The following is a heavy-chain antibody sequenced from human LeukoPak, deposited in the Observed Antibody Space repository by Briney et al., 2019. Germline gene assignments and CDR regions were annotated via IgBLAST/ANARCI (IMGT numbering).Heavy chain of an antibody. CDR3: ARFPRDPWRFDY. CDR1: GFTFSSDW. J-gene: IGHJ4*02. CDR2: IKEDGSES. Sequence: PGGSLRLSCAVSGFTFSSDWMTWVRQAPGKGLEWVANIKEDGSESYYVDSVKGRFTISRDNTKNSLYLQMNSLRAEDTAAYYCARFPRDPWRFDYWGQGTLVTVSS. D-gene: IGHD5-12*01. V-gene: IGHV3-7*03.